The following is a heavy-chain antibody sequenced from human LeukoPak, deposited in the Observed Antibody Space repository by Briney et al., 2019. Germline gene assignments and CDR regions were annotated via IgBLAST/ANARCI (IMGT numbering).Heavy chain of an antibody. J-gene: IGHJ4*02. CDR3: ARQGYYGSGSYYNEGYYFDY. D-gene: IGHD3-10*01. CDR1: GGSISSGGYC. V-gene: IGHV4-31*03. CDR2: IYYSGST. Sequence: SQTLSLTCTVSGGSISSGGYCWSWIRQHPGKGLEWIGYIYYSGSTYYNPSLKSRVTISVDTSKNQFSLKLSSVTAADTAVYYCARQGYYGSGSYYNEGYYFDYWGQGTLVTVSS.